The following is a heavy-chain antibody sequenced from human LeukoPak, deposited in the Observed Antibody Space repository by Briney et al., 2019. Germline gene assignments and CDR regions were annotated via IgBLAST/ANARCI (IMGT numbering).Heavy chain of an antibody. CDR2: INPNSGGT. D-gene: IGHD6-13*01. J-gene: IGHJ5*02. CDR1: GYTFTGYY. V-gene: IGHV1-2*02. CDR3: ARDRDSSSWQNWFDP. Sequence: ASVKVSCKASGYTFTGYYMHWVRQAPGQGLEWMGWINPNSGGTNYAQKFQGGVTMTRDTSISTAYMELSRLRSDDTAVYYCARDRDSSSWQNWFDPWGQGTLVTVSS.